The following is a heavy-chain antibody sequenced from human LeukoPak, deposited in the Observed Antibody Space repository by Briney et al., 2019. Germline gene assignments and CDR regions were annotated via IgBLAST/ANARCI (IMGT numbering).Heavy chain of an antibody. CDR1: GFTFSSYD. D-gene: IGHD2-2*01. CDR2: IKQDGSEK. CDR3: ARDSGYCSSTGCYVHYFDY. V-gene: IGHV3-7*01. J-gene: IGHJ4*02. Sequence: PGGSLRLSCAASGFTFSSYDMHWVRQAPGKGLEWVANIKQDGSEKYYVDSVKGRFTISRDNAKNSLYLQMNSLRAEDTAVYYCARDSGYCSSTGCYVHYFDYWGQGTLATVSS.